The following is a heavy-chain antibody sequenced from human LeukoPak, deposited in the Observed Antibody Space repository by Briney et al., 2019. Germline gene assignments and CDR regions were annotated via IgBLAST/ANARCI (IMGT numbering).Heavy chain of an antibody. Sequence: NPSGTLSLTCAVSGGSISGSNWWSWVRQPPGKGLEWIGEIFHSGSTNYSPSLKSRVTISIDKSKNQFSLKLTSVTVADTAVYYCASRLRHLLGYWGQGNLVTVSS. CDR1: GGSISGSNW. J-gene: IGHJ4*02. V-gene: IGHV4-4*02. D-gene: IGHD3-16*01. CDR2: IFHSGST. CDR3: ASRLRHLLGY.